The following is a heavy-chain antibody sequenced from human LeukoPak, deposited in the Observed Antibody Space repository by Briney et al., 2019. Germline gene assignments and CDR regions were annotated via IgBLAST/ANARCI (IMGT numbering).Heavy chain of an antibody. Sequence: GESLKISRKGSGYSFTSYLLGRVRQMPGKGLEGWGIIYPGDSDTRYSPSFQGQVTISADKSISTAYLQWSSLKASDTAMYYCARFNSYGPNWFDPWGQGTLVTVSS. J-gene: IGHJ5*02. CDR1: GYSFTSYL. D-gene: IGHD5-18*01. V-gene: IGHV5-51*01. CDR3: ARFNSYGPNWFDP. CDR2: IYPGDSDT.